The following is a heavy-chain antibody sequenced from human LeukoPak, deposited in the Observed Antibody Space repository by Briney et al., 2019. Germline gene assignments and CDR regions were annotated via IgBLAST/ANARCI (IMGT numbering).Heavy chain of an antibody. V-gene: IGHV7-4-1*02. D-gene: IGHD4-17*01. CDR1: GYTFTSYA. CDR3: ARDYGDYEPPHYYV. CDR2: INTNTGNP. Sequence: ASVKVSCKASGYTFTSYAMNWVRQAPGQGLEWMGWINTNTGNPTYAQGFTGRFVFSLDTSVSTAYLQISSLKAEDTAVYYCARDYGDYEPPHYYVWGQGTTVPVSS. J-gene: IGHJ6*02.